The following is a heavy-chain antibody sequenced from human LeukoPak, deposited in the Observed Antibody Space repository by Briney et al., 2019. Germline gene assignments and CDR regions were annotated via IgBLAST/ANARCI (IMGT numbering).Heavy chain of an antibody. D-gene: IGHD3-10*01. CDR3: ARDGRGAEVDF. CDR2: LYHSGST. CDR1: GYSISSGYY. Sequence: SETLSLTCAVSGYSISSGYYWGWIRQPPGKGLEWIGSLYHSGSTYYNPSLKSRVTISVDTSKNQFSLKPSSVTSAATGVDYFARDGRGAEVDFWGQGTLVTVSS. V-gene: IGHV4-38-2*02. J-gene: IGHJ4*02.